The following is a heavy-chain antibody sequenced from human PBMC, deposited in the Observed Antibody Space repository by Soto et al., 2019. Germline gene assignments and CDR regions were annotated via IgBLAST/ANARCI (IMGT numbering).Heavy chain of an antibody. Sequence: QVQLQQWGAGLLKPSETLSLTCAVYGGSFSGYYWSWIRQPPGKGLEWIGKINHSGSTNYNPSLKSRVTISVDTSKNQFSLKLSSVTAADTAVYYCARARSGYYYVPFDYWGQGTLVTVSS. CDR1: GGSFSGYY. CDR2: INHSGST. V-gene: IGHV4-34*01. D-gene: IGHD3-22*01. J-gene: IGHJ4*02. CDR3: ARARSGYYYVPFDY.